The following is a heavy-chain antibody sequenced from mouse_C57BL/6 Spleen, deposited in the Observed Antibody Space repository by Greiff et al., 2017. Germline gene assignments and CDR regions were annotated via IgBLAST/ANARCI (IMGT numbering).Heavy chain of an antibody. J-gene: IGHJ4*01. CDR1: GFTFSSYT. CDR2: ISGGGGNT. V-gene: IGHV5-9*01. CDR3: ARRLERYPMDY. Sequence: DVMLVESGGGLVKPGGSLKLSCAASGFTFSSYTMSWVRQTPEKRLEWVATISGGGGNTYYPDSVKGRFTISRDNAKNTLYLQMSSLRSEDTALYYCARRLERYPMDYWGQGTSVTVSS. D-gene: IGHD2-4*01.